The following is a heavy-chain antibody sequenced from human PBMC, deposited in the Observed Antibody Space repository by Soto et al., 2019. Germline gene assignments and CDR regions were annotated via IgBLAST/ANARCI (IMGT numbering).Heavy chain of an antibody. CDR1: GGTFSSYA. CDR2: IIPIFGTA. J-gene: IGHJ3*02. V-gene: IGHV1-69*01. CDR3: ARGLYYYDGSGYSRPSHDAFDI. D-gene: IGHD3-22*01. Sequence: QVQLVQSGAEVKKPGSSVKVSCKASGGTFSSYAISWVRQAPGQGLEWMGGIIPIFGTANYAQKFQGRVTITADESTSTAYMELSSLRSEDTAVYYCARGLYYYDGSGYSRPSHDAFDIWGQGTMVTVSS.